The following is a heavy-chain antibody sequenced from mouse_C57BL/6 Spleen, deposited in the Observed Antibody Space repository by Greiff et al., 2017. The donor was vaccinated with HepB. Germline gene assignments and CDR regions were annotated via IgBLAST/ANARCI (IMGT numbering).Heavy chain of an antibody. Sequence: QVQLQQPGAELVKPGASVKLSCKASGYTFTSYWMHWVKQRPGQGLEWIGMIHPNSGSTNYNEKFKSKATLTVDKSSSTAYMQLSSLTSEDSAVYYCARGTTVVATDAMDYWGQGTSVTVSS. D-gene: IGHD1-1*01. V-gene: IGHV1-64*01. CDR1: GYTFTSYW. CDR2: IHPNSGST. J-gene: IGHJ4*01. CDR3: ARGTTVVATDAMDY.